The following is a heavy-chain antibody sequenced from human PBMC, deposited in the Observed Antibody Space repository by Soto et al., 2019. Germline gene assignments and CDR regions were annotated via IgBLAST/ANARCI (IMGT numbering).Heavy chain of an antibody. CDR2: IYWDADK. CDR3: ARLWFGTFDP. V-gene: IGHV2-5*02. Sequence: QITLKESGPTLVKPTQTLTLTYTFSGFSLSSSGVAVGWIRLPPGKALEWLALIYWDADKGYSPSLKSRLTITKDTSKNQVVLTMTNMDPVDTATYYCARLWFGTFDPWGQGTLVTVSS. D-gene: IGHD3-10*01. J-gene: IGHJ5*02. CDR1: GFSLSSSGVA.